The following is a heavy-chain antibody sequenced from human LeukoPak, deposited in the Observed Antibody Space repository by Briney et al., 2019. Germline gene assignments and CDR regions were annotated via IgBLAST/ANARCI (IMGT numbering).Heavy chain of an antibody. CDR2: IYSGGST. Sequence: GGSLRLSCAASGFTVSSNYMSWVRQAPGKGLEWVSVIYSGGSTYYADSVKGRFTISRDNSKNTLYLQMNSLRAEGTAVYYCARGTYSSSWYPVDYWGQGTRVTVSS. J-gene: IGHJ4*02. V-gene: IGHV3-53*01. CDR1: GFTVSSNY. D-gene: IGHD6-13*01. CDR3: ARGTYSSSWYPVDY.